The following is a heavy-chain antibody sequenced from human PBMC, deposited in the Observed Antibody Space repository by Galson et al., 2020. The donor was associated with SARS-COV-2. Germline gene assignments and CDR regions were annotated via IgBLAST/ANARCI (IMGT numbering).Heavy chain of an antibody. Sequence: GGSLRLSCVASGLTFYNYAMSWVRRAPGKGLEWVSGVSGEGGSPYYADPVKGRFTISRDNSKNTMYLQMNSLRAEDTAVYYCAKAGPITLVVTDAFDLWGQGTMVTVSS. J-gene: IGHJ3*01. CDR2: VSGEGGSP. CDR3: AKAGPITLVVTDAFDL. D-gene: IGHD3-10*01. CDR1: GLTFYNYA. V-gene: IGHV3-23*01.